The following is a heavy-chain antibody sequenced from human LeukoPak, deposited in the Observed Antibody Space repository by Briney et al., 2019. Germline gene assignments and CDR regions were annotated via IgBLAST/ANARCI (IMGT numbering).Heavy chain of an antibody. Sequence: GGSLRVSCAASGFTFSSYAMHWVRQAPGKGLEYVSGISSNGGRTEYADSVKSRFTISRDNSKNTLYLQMGSLRGDDVAVYYCAKAGWDQLTMYYFDSWGQGTLVTVSS. V-gene: IGHV3-64*02. D-gene: IGHD1-1*01. CDR2: ISSNGGRT. CDR3: AKAGWDQLTMYYFDS. J-gene: IGHJ4*02. CDR1: GFTFSSYA.